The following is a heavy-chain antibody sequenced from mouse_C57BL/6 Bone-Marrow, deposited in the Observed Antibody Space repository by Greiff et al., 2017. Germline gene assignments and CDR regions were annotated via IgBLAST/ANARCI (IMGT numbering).Heavy chain of an antibody. V-gene: IGHV5-15*01. CDR3: ARQRGNYWYFDV. D-gene: IGHD2-1*01. J-gene: IGHJ1*03. CDR2: ISNLAYSI. Sequence: EVKLVESGGGLVQPGGSLKLSCAASGFTFSDYGMAWVRQAPRKGPEWVAFISNLAYSIYYADPVTGRFTISRENAKNTLYLEMSSLRSEDTAMYYCARQRGNYWYFDVWGTGTTVTVSS. CDR1: GFTFSDYG.